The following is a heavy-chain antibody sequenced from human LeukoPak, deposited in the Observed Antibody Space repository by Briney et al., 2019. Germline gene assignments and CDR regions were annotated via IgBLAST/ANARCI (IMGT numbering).Heavy chain of an antibody. Sequence: GGFLRLSCAASGFAVSSKYMNWVRQAPGKGLGWVSIIYSGGSTYYPDSVKGRVTISRDNSKTTLYLQMHSLRAEDTAVYYCARSVGAGGSFDIWGQGTMVTVSS. V-gene: IGHV3-53*01. CDR1: GFAVSSKY. D-gene: IGHD3-10*01. J-gene: IGHJ3*02. CDR3: ARSVGAGGSFDI. CDR2: IYSGGST.